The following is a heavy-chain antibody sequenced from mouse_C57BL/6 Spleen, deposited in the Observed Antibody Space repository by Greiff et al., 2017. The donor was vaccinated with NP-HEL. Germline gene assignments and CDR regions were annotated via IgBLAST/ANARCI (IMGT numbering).Heavy chain of an antibody. D-gene: IGHD4-1*01. CDR2: ISDGGSYT. V-gene: IGHV5-4*01. Sequence: EVQRVESGGGLVKPGGSLKLSCAASGFTFSSYAMSWVRQTPEKRLEWVATISDGGSYTYYPDNVKGRFTISRDNAKNNLYLQMSHLKSEDTAMYYCARDLSGTPFAYWGQGTLVTVSA. CDR3: ARDLSGTPFAY. CDR1: GFTFSSYA. J-gene: IGHJ3*01.